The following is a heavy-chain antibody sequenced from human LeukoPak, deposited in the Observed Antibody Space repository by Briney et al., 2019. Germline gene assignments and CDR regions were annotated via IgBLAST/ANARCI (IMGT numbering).Heavy chain of an antibody. V-gene: IGHV4-59*01. Sequence: SETLSLTCTVSGGSIRSYYWSWIRQPPGKGLEWMGNINYSGSTKYNPSLKSRATISADTSKNQFSLKLGSVTAADTAVYYWARGGQWLADYYYGMDVWGQGTTVTVSS. CDR1: GGSIRSYY. J-gene: IGHJ6*02. CDR3: ARGGQWLADYYYGMDV. D-gene: IGHD6-19*01. CDR2: INYSGST.